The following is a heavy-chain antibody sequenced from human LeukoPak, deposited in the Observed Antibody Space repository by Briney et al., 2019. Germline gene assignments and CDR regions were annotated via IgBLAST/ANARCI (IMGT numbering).Heavy chain of an antibody. Sequence: GGSLRLSCVASGFTFSSYSMNWVRQAPGEGLEWVSYISSLSGTIYYADSVKGRFTISRDNAKNSLYLQMSSLRVEDTAVYYCARDGRGLGRYFDYWGQGTLVTVSS. V-gene: IGHV3-48*01. CDR2: ISSLSGTI. J-gene: IGHJ4*02. D-gene: IGHD6-19*01. CDR1: GFTFSSYS. CDR3: ARDGRGLGRYFDY.